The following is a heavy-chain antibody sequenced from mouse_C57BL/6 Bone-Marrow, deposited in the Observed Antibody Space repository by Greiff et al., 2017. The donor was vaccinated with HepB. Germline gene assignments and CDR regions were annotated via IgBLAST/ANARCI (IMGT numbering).Heavy chain of an antibody. CDR2: IWTGGGT. Sequence: VQLKESGPGLVAPSQSLSITCTVSGFSLTSYAISWVRQPPGKGLEWLGVIWTGGGTNYNSALKSRLSISKDNSKSQVFLKMNSLQTDDTARYYCARIYYGSSLYAMDYWGQGTSVTVSS. CDR1: GFSLTSYA. CDR3: ARIYYGSSLYAMDY. D-gene: IGHD1-1*01. J-gene: IGHJ4*01. V-gene: IGHV2-9-1*01.